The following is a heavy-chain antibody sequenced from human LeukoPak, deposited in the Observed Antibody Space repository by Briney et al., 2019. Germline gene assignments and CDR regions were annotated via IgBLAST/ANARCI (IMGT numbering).Heavy chain of an antibody. Sequence: PGGSLRLSCAASGFTFSSYSMNWVRQAPGKGLEWVANIKQDGSEKYYVDSVKGRFTISRDNAKNSLYLQMNSLRAEDTAVYYCARRGYSGYDLISYWGQGTLVTVSS. CDR3: ARRGYSGYDLISY. CDR1: GFTFSSYS. CDR2: IKQDGSEK. D-gene: IGHD5-12*01. V-gene: IGHV3-7*01. J-gene: IGHJ4*02.